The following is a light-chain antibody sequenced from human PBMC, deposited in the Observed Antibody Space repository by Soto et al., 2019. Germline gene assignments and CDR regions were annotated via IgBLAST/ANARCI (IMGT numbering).Light chain of an antibody. CDR2: KAS. CDR1: QTISSW. CDR3: QQTNSFPL. V-gene: IGKV1-5*03. J-gene: IGKJ4*01. Sequence: IHMTDAPSTLSGSVLYRVTITFRASQTISSWLAWYQQKPGKAPKLLIYKASTLKSGVPSRFSGSGSGTDFTLTISSLQPEDFATYYCQQTNSFPLFGGGTKVDIK.